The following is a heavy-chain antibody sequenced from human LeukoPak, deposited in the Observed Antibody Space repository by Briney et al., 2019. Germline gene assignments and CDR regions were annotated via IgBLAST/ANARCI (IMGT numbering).Heavy chain of an antibody. D-gene: IGHD3-3*01. CDR2: ITGDCNYI. J-gene: IGHJ4*02. CDR3: ARERNFYYFDY. Sequence: GGSLRLSCAAAGFTFNDYTMTWVRQAPGKGLEWVSSITGDCNYIFYADSVKGRFTISRDNAQNSLFLELNSLRGEDTAVYYCARERNFYYFDYWGQGALVTVSS. CDR1: GFTFNDYT. V-gene: IGHV3-21*01.